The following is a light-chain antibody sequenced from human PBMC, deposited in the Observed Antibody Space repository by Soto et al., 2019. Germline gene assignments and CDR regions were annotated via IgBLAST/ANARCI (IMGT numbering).Light chain of an antibody. CDR1: QDIRNF. CDR2: DAS. CDR3: QQYDKVPPT. Sequence: DVPMTQSPSSLSASVGDRVTITCQASQDIRNFLNWYQQRPGKAPKLLIYDASNLQTGVPSRISGSGSGTDFTLTISSLQPEDVATYYCQQYDKVPPTFGQGTKLEIK. V-gene: IGKV1-33*01. J-gene: IGKJ2*01.